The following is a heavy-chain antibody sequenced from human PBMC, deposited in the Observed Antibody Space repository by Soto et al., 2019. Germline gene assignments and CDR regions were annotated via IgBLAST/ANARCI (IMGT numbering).Heavy chain of an antibody. CDR3: ARRGRGPTPNYYYYFGMDV. CDR1: GGSISSGGYY. D-gene: IGHD3-10*01. V-gene: IGHV4-31*03. J-gene: IGHJ6*02. CDR2: IYYSGST. Sequence: QVQLQESGPGLVKPSQTLSLTCTVSGGSISSGGYYWSWIRQHPGKGLEWIGYIYYSGSTYYNPSLKSRVTISVDTSKNPFSLKLSSVTAADTAVYYCARRGRGPTPNYYYYFGMDVWGQGTTVTVSS.